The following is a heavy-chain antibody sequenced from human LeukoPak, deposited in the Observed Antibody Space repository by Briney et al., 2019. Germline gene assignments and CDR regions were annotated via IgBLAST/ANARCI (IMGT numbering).Heavy chain of an antibody. J-gene: IGHJ3*02. Sequence: SETLSLTCAVYGGSFSGYYWSWIRQPPGKGLEWIGEINHSGSTYYNPSLKSRVTISVDTSKNQFSLKLSSVTAADTAVYYCARVYYGDYDDAFDIWGQGTMVTVSS. D-gene: IGHD4-17*01. CDR1: GGSFSGYY. V-gene: IGHV4-34*09. CDR3: ARVYYGDYDDAFDI. CDR2: INHSGST.